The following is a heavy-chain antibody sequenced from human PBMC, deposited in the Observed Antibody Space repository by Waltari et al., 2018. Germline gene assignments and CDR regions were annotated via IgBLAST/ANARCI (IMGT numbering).Heavy chain of an antibody. CDR1: GLDFSDYA. D-gene: IGHD3-10*01. CDR3: TRDLYGSGGDWFDP. CDR2: IGGTHSNI. Sequence: EVRLAESGGGLVKPGGSLRLSCRASGLDFSDYALNWVRQAPGTGLEWVSSIGGTHSNIFYADSVKGRFTVSRDNAKNSLYLQMDNLRAEDSGLYFCTRDLYGSGGDWFDPWGQGTLVTVSS. V-gene: IGHV3-21*03. J-gene: IGHJ5*02.